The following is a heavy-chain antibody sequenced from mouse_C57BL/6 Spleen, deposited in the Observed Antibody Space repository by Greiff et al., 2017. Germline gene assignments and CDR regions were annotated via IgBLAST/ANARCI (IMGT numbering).Heavy chain of an antibody. Sequence: EVQVVESGGDLVKPGGPLKLSCAASGFTFSSYGMSWVRQTPDKRLEWVATISSGGSYTYYPDSVKGRFTISRDNAKNTLYLQMSSLKSEDTAMYYCARHWAMITTGNYYAMDYWGQGTSVTVSS. CDR1: GFTFSSYG. J-gene: IGHJ4*01. CDR2: ISSGGSYT. V-gene: IGHV5-6*01. D-gene: IGHD2-4*01. CDR3: ARHWAMITTGNYYAMDY.